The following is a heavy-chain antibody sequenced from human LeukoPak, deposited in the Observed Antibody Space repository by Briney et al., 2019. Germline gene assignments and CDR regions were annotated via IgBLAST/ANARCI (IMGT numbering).Heavy chain of an antibody. CDR3: ATGYGGIAAAGFFDY. Sequence: ASVKVSCKVSGYTITELSMHWVRQAPGKGLEWMGGFDPEDGETIYAQKFQGRVTMTEDTSTDTAYMELSSLRSEDTAVYYCATGYGGIAAAGFFDYWGQGTLVTVSS. CDR2: FDPEDGET. CDR1: GYTITELS. V-gene: IGHV1-24*01. D-gene: IGHD6-13*01. J-gene: IGHJ4*02.